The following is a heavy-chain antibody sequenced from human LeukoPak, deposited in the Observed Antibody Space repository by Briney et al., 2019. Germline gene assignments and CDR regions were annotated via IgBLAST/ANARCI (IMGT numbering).Heavy chain of an antibody. D-gene: IGHD3-22*01. CDR3: ARGLTWDYYDSSGYDY. Sequence: GASVTVSCKASGYTFTGYYMHWVRQAPGQGLEWMGWINPNSGGTNYAQKFQGWVTMTRDTSISTAYMELSRLRSDDTAVYYCARGLTWDYYDSSGYDYWGQGTLVTVSS. V-gene: IGHV1-2*04. J-gene: IGHJ4*02. CDR1: GYTFTGYY. CDR2: INPNSGGT.